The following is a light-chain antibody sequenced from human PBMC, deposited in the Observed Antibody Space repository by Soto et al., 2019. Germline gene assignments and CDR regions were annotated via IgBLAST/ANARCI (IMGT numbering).Light chain of an antibody. CDR2: EVS. CDR3: SSYTSSSTRV. Sequence: HSVLTHPASVSGSPRQSITISFTGTSGDVGGDNYVSWYQQHPGKAPKLMIYEVSNRPSGVSNRFSGSKSGNTASLTISGLQAEDEADYYCSSYTSSSTRVFGTGTKVTVL. V-gene: IGLV2-14*01. J-gene: IGLJ1*01. CDR1: SGDVGGDNY.